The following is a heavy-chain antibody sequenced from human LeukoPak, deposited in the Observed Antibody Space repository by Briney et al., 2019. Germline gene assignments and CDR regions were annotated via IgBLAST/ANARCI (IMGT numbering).Heavy chain of an antibody. J-gene: IGHJ6*03. CDR3: ASAQLAAHDYYYYYMDV. Sequence: GGSLRLSCAASGFTFDDYGMSWVRQAPGRGLEWVSGINWNGGSTGYADSVKGRFTISRDNAKNSLYLQMNSLRAEDTALYYCASAQLAAHDYYYYYMDVWGKGTTVTVSS. V-gene: IGHV3-20*04. D-gene: IGHD6-13*01. CDR1: GFTFDDYG. CDR2: INWNGGST.